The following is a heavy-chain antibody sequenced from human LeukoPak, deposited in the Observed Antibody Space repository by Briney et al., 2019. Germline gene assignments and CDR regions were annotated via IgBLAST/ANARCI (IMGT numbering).Heavy chain of an antibody. Sequence: ASVKVSCKASGYSFTSYYMQWLRQAPGQGLEWMGIIDPSGGSTGYAPKFQGRVIMTRDTSTSTVYMDLSSLRSEDTAVYYCARGFENWNYGLYYYYGMDVWGQGTTVTVSS. CDR1: GYSFTSYY. CDR3: ARGFENWNYGLYYYYGMDV. D-gene: IGHD1-7*01. CDR2: IDPSGGST. V-gene: IGHV1-46*01. J-gene: IGHJ6*02.